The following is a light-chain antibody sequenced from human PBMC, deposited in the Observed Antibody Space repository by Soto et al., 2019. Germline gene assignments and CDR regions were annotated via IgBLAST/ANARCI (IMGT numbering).Light chain of an antibody. CDR3: SSYTTSSTHV. CDR1: SSDVGYYNY. Sequence: QSVLTQPASVSGSPGQSITISCTGTSSDVGYYNYVSWFQQHPGKAPKLVISDVTNRPSGVSNRFSGSKSGNTASLTISGLQAEDAAHYYCSSYTTSSTHVFGTGTKLTVL. CDR2: DVT. V-gene: IGLV2-14*03. J-gene: IGLJ1*01.